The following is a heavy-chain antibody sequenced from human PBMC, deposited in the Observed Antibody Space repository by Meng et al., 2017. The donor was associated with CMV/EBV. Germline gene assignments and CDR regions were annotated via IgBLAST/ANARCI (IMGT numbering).Heavy chain of an antibody. CDR2: INTNSGGT. CDR1: GYTFTGYY. Sequence: ASVTVSCKASGYTFTGYYMHWVRQAPGQGREWMGWINTNSGGTNYAQKFQGRATMTRNTSISTAYMELSRLRSDDTAVYYCARKSRALTRGEAFDIWGQGTMVTVSS. J-gene: IGHJ3*02. V-gene: IGHV1-2*02. D-gene: IGHD3-16*01. CDR3: ARKSRALTRGEAFDI.